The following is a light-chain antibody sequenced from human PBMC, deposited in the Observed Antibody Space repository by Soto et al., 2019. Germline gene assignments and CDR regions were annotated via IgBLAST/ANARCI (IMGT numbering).Light chain of an antibody. CDR1: QGLNSY. J-gene: IGKJ4*01. CDR2: ATS. CDR3: QQLNSYPVT. V-gene: IGKV1-9*01. Sequence: DIQLTQSPSFLSASVGDRVTITCRASQGLNSYFAWYQQKPGKAPKLLLYATSTLQSVFPSRFSGSGSGAEFTLTITSLQPEDIATYYCQQLNSYPVTFCGGTKVEIK.